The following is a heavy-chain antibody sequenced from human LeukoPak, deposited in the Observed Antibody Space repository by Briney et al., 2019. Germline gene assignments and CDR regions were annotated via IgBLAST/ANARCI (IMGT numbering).Heavy chain of an antibody. Sequence: ASVKVSCKASGYTFTGYYMHWVRQAPGQGLEWMGWINPNSGGTNYAQKFQGRVTMTRDMSISTAYMELSRLRSDDTAVYYCARERRAVVTAVDYWGQGTLVTVSS. CDR3: ARERRAVVTAVDY. CDR1: GYTFTGYY. V-gene: IGHV1-2*02. D-gene: IGHD2-21*02. J-gene: IGHJ4*02. CDR2: INPNSGGT.